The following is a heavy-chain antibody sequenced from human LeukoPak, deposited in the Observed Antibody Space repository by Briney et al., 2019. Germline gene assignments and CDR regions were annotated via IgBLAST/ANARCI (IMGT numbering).Heavy chain of an antibody. Sequence: GRSLRLSCAASGFTFSSYAMSWVRQAPGKGLEWVSAISGSGGSTYYADSVKGRFTISRDNSKNTLYLQMNSLRAEDTAVYYCAKGSPYSSSWSQGVWGQGTLVTVSS. CDR1: GFTFSSYA. J-gene: IGHJ4*02. CDR2: ISGSGGST. D-gene: IGHD6-13*01. CDR3: AKGSPYSSSWSQGV. V-gene: IGHV3-23*01.